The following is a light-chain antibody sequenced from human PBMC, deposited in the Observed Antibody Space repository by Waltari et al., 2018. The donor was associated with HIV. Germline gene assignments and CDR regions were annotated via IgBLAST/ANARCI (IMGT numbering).Light chain of an antibody. J-gene: IGLJ2*01. CDR3: CSSTRLTTLYVL. CDR1: PPDIGGATY. CDR2: GVS. Sequence: QSALTQPASVSGSTGQSITISATATPPDIGGATYVSWHQRHPYKPPNLITCGVSNRPSGCTSRFSGPQPGNTAHLTLSGLQAEDDADNDCCSSTRLTTLYVLFGGGTKLTVL. V-gene: IGLV2-14*03.